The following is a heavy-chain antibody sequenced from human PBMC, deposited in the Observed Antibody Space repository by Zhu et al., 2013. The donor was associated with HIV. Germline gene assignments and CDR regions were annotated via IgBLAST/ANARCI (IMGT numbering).Heavy chain of an antibody. CDR1: GYTFTGYY. V-gene: IGHV1-2*02. CDR2: INPNSGGT. D-gene: IGHD3-10*01. J-gene: IGHJ6*03. CDR3: ARGGYGTSGSGATYYNMDV. Sequence: QVQLVQSGAEVKKPGASVKVSCKASGYTFTGYYMHWVRQAPGQGLEWMGWINPNSGGTNYAQKFQGRVTMTRDTSISTAYMELSRLRSDDTAVYYCARGGYGTSGSGATYYNMDVWGPRGTRSPSP.